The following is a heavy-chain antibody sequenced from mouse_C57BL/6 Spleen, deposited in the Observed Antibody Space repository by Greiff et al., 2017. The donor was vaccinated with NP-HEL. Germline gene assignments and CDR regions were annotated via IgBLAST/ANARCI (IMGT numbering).Heavy chain of an antibody. CDR1: GYTFTSYW. CDR3: ARVGSYYGNYGYFDV. J-gene: IGHJ1*03. Sequence: QVQLQQPGTELVKPGASVKLSCKASGYTFTSYWMHWVKQRPGQGLEWIGNINPSNGGTNYNEKFKSKATLTVDKSSSTAYMQLSSLTSEDSAVYYGARVGSYYGNYGYFDVWGTGTTVTVSS. CDR2: INPSNGGT. V-gene: IGHV1-53*01. D-gene: IGHD2-1*01.